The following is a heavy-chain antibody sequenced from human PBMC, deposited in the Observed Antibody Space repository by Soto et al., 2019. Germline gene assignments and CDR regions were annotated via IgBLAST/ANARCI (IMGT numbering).Heavy chain of an antibody. Sequence: SETLSLTCTVSGGSISSYYWSWIRQPPGKGLEWIGYIYYSGSTNYNPSLKSRVTISVDTSKNQFSLKLSSVTAADTAMYYCARLECPQPPCWFDPWGQGTLVTVSS. V-gene: IGHV4-59*08. CDR2: IYYSGST. CDR3: ARLECPQPPCWFDP. J-gene: IGHJ5*02. CDR1: GGSISSYY.